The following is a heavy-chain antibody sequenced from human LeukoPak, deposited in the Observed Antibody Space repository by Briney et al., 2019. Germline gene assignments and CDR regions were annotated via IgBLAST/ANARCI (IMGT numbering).Heavy chain of an antibody. V-gene: IGHV5-51*01. CDR2: IYPGDSDT. Sequence: GESLKISCKGSGYSFTSYWIGWVRQMPGKGLEWMGIIYPGDSDTRYSPSFQGQVTISADKSISTAYLQWSSLKASDTAMYYCARSSNLTPTSGDAFDIWGQGTMVTVSS. J-gene: IGHJ3*02. CDR3: ARSSNLTPTSGDAFDI. CDR1: GYSFTSYW. D-gene: IGHD1-14*01.